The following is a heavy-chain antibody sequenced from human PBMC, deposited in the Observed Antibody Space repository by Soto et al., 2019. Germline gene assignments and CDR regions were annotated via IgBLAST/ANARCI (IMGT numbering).Heavy chain of an antibody. J-gene: IGHJ6*04. D-gene: IGHD4-4*01. Sequence: ASVKVSCKASGYTFTGYYMHWVRQAPGQGLEWMGWINPNSGGTNYAQKFQGRVTMTRDTSISTAYMELSRLRSDDTAVYYCARLLKPDYSNYRYYGMDVWGKGTTVTVSS. CDR2: INPNSGGT. CDR3: ARLLKPDYSNYRYYGMDV. V-gene: IGHV1-2*02. CDR1: GYTFTGYY.